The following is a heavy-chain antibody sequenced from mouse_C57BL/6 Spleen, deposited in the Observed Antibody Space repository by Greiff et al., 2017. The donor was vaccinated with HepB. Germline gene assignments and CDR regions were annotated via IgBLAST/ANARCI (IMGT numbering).Heavy chain of an antibody. CDR1: SYAFSSSW. J-gene: IGHJ2*01. CDR3: ARDHYGNYCYFDY. Sequence: VKLQESGPELVKPGASVKISCKASSYAFSSSWMNWVKQRPGKGLEWIGRIYPGDGDTNYNGKFKGKATLTADKSSSTAYMQLSSLTSEDSAVYFCARDHYGNYCYFDYWGQGTTLTVSS. D-gene: IGHD2-1*01. V-gene: IGHV1-82*01. CDR2: IYPGDGDT.